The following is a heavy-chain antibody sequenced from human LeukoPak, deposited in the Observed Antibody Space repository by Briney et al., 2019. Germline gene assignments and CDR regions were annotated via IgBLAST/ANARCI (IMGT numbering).Heavy chain of an antibody. CDR3: AREGGVRGMDV. CDR1: GFTLSSYS. D-gene: IGHD3-10*01. V-gene: IGHV3-21*01. J-gene: IGHJ6*02. CDR2: ISSSSSYI. Sequence: GGSLRLSCAASGFTLSSYSMNWVRQAPGKGLEWVSSISSSSSYIYYADSVKGRFTISRDNAKNSLYLQMNSLRAEDTAVYYCAREGGVRGMDVWGQGTTVTVSS.